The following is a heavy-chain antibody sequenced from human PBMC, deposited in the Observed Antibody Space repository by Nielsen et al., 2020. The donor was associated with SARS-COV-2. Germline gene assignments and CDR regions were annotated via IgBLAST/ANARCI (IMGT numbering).Heavy chain of an antibody. CDR2: INWNGGST. J-gene: IGHJ4*02. Sequence: GESLKISCAASGFIFDDYGMSWVRQAPGKGLEWVSGINWNGGSTGYADSVKGRFTISRDNAKNSLYLQMNSLRAEDTAVYYCASGLWLLYYWGQGTLVTVSS. V-gene: IGHV3-20*04. D-gene: IGHD5-18*01. CDR3: ASGLWLLYY. CDR1: GFIFDDYG.